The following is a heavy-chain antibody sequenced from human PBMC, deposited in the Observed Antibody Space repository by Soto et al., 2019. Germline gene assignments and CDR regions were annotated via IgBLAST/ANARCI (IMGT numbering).Heavy chain of an antibody. CDR3: AKGVPGIAVAGTGYFQH. Sequence: GGSLRLSCAGSGFSFSNTWMNWIRQAPGKGLEWVSGISGSGDSTYYADSVKGRFTISRDNSKNTLYLQMNSLRAEDTAVYYCAKGVPGIAVAGTGYFQHWGQGTLVTVS. J-gene: IGHJ1*01. CDR2: ISGSGDST. V-gene: IGHV3-23*01. D-gene: IGHD6-19*01. CDR1: GFSFSNTW.